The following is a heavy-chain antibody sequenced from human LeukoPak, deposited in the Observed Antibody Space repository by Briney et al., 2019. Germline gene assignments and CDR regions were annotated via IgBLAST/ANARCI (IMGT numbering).Heavy chain of an antibody. Sequence: RPGGSLRLSCAASGFTFSSYAMSWVRQAPGKGLEWVSAISGSGGSTYYADSVKGRFTISRDNSKNTRYLQMNSLRAEDTAVYYCAKDPLQQLVPLGDYWGQGTLVTVSS. CDR2: ISGSGGST. CDR1: GFTFSSYA. CDR3: AKDPLQQLVPLGDY. V-gene: IGHV3-23*01. J-gene: IGHJ4*02. D-gene: IGHD6-13*01.